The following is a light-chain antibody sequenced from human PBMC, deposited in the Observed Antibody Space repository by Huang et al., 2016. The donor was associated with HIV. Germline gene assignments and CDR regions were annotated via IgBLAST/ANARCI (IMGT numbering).Light chain of an antibody. V-gene: IGKV4-1*01. CDR1: QTVLYTSTNKNF. J-gene: IGKJ2*01. CDR3: QQYYATPYT. CDR2: WAS. Sequence: DIVMTQSPDSLTVSLGARATINCTSSQTVLYTSTNKNFLAWYQQKAGQPPKLLIYWASARQSGVPDRFSGSGSGTDFTLTVDSLQAEDVAVYYCQQYYATPYTFGQGTKLEI.